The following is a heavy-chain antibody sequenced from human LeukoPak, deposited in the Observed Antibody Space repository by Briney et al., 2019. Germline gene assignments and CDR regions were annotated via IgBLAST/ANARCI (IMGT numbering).Heavy chain of an antibody. Sequence: PSETLSLTCTVSGGSISSGGYCWSWIRQHPGKGLEWIGYIYYSGSTYYNPSLKSRVTISVDTSKNQFSLKLSSVTAADTAVYYCARTQNGPRGRRFDPWGQGTLVTVSS. V-gene: IGHV4-31*03. CDR2: IYYSGST. CDR3: ARTQNGPRGRRFDP. D-gene: IGHD2-8*01. J-gene: IGHJ5*02. CDR1: GGSISSGGYC.